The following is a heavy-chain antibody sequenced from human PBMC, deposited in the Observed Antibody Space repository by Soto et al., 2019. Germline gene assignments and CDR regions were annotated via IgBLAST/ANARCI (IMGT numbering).Heavy chain of an antibody. Sequence: EVQLVESGGGLVKPGGSLRLSCAASGFTFSSYSMNWVRQAPGKGLEGVSSISSSSSYIYYADSVKGRFTISRDNAKNSLYLQMNSLRAEDTAVYYCARASGVGRTYYDFLPYYYYYMDVWGKGTTVTVSS. CDR3: ARASGVGRTYYDFLPYYYYYMDV. D-gene: IGHD3-3*01. J-gene: IGHJ6*03. CDR2: ISSSSSYI. CDR1: GFTFSSYS. V-gene: IGHV3-21*01.